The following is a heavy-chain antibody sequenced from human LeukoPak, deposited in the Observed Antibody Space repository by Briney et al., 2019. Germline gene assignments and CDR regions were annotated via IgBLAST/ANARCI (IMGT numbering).Heavy chain of an antibody. CDR3: ARGFFVYDSSGYYFDY. J-gene: IGHJ4*02. D-gene: IGHD3-22*01. V-gene: IGHV1-18*01. CDR1: GYTFTSYG. Sequence: GASVTVSCTASGYTFTSYGISWVRQAPGQGLEWMGWISAYNGNTNYAQKLQGRVTMTTDTSTSTAYMELRSLRSDDTAVYYCARGFFVYDSSGYYFDYWGQGTLVTVSS. CDR2: ISAYNGNT.